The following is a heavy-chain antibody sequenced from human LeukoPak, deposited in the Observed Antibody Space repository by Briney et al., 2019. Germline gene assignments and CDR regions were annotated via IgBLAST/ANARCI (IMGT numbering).Heavy chain of an antibody. V-gene: IGHV4-34*01. CDR3: ARHRRDYHDRRSHFDY. J-gene: IGHJ4*02. CDR1: GGSFSGYY. D-gene: IGHD3-22*01. CDR2: INHSGST. Sequence: SETLSLTCAVYGGSFSGYYWSWIRQPPGKGLEWIGEINHSGSTNYNPSLKSRVTLSVDTSKNQLSLELSSVTAADTAVYYCARHRRDYHDRRSHFDYWGQGTLVTVSS.